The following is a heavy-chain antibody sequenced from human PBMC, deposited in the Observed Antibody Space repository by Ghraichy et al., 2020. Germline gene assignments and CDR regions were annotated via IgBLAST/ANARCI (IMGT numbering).Heavy chain of an antibody. V-gene: IGHV3-48*02. Sequence: GGSLRLSCAASGFTFSTYNMNWVRQAPGKGLEWVSYISSGSSTIFYADSVKGRFTISRDNAKNSLYLQMNSLRDEDTAVYYCAREPALDNWGQGTLVTVSS. J-gene: IGHJ4*02. CDR2: ISSGSSTI. CDR3: AREPALDN. CDR1: GFTFSTYN.